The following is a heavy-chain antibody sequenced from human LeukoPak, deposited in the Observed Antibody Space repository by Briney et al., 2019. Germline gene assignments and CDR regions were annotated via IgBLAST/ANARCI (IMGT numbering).Heavy chain of an antibody. D-gene: IGHD3-9*01. V-gene: IGHV4-34*01. CDR2: INHSGGT. CDR3: AGYDILTAYYRTFDY. CDR1: GESFSGYS. Sequence: SETLSLTCAVYGESFSGYSWSWIRQPPGKGLEWIGDINHSGGTKYHPSLKSRVTISVDTSKSQFSLKLNSVTAADTAVYYCAGYDILTAYYRTFDYWGQGTLVTVSS. J-gene: IGHJ4*02.